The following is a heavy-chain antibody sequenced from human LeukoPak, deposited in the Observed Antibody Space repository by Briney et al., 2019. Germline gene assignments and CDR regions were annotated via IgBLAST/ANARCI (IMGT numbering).Heavy chain of an antibody. CDR1: GGSISSYY. Sequence: SETLSLTCTVSGGSISSYYWSWIRQPPGKGLEWIGYIYYSGSTNYNPSLKSRVTISVDTSKNQFSLKLSSVTAADTAVYYCAWCTMVRGASHFDYWGQGTLVTVSS. D-gene: IGHD3-10*01. CDR2: IYYSGST. V-gene: IGHV4-59*01. J-gene: IGHJ4*02. CDR3: AWCTMVRGASHFDY.